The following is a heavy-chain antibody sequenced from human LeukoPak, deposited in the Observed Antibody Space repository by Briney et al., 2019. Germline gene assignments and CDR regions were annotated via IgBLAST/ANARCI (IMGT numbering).Heavy chain of an antibody. CDR2: INHSGST. J-gene: IGHJ4*02. D-gene: IGHD3-10*01. CDR1: GGSFSGYY. V-gene: IGHV4-34*01. CDR3: ARGKSGLLWFGELDY. Sequence: SESLSLTCAVYGGSFSGYYWSWIRQPPGKGLEWIGEINHSGSTNYNPSLKSRVTISVDTSKNQFSLKLSSVTAADTAVYYCARGKSGLLWFGELDYWGQGTLVTVSS.